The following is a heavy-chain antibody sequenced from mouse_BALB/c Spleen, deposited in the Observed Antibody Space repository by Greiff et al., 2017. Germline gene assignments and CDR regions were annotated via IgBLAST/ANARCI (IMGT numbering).Heavy chain of an antibody. J-gene: IGHJ4*01. CDR1: GYTFTDYY. V-gene: IGHV1S29*02. CDR2: IYPYNGGT. D-gene: IGHD1-1*02. Sequence: EVQLQQSGPELVKPGASVKLSCKASGYTFTDYYMHWVKQSHGKSLEWIGYIYPYNGGTGYNQKFKSKATLTVDNSSSTAYMELRSLTSEDSAVYYCALWKDAMDYWGQGTSVTVSS. CDR3: ALWKDAMDY.